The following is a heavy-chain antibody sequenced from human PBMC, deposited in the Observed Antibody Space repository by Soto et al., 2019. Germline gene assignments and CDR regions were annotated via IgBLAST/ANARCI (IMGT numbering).Heavy chain of an antibody. V-gene: IGHV3-30*03. Sequence: GGSLRLSCAASGFTFSSYGMHWVRQAPGKGLEWVAVISYDGSNKYYADSVKGRFTISRDNSKNTLYLQMNSLRAEDTAVYYCARAGTTNYYGMDVWGQGTTVTVSS. J-gene: IGHJ6*02. CDR2: ISYDGSNK. CDR1: GFTFSSYG. D-gene: IGHD6-19*01. CDR3: ARAGTTNYYGMDV.